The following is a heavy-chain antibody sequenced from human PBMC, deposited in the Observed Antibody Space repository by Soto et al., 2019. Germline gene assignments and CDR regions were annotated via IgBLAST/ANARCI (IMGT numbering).Heavy chain of an antibody. J-gene: IGHJ4*02. CDR2: IYYSGST. CDR1: GGSISSSSYY. Sequence: SETLSLTCTVSGGSISSSSYYWGWIRQPPGKGLEWIGSIYYSGSTYYNPSLKSRVTISVDTSENQFSLKLSSVTAADTAVYYCARGYCSGGSCYRYWGQGSQVTVSS. CDR3: ARGYCSGGSCYRY. V-gene: IGHV4-39*01. D-gene: IGHD2-15*01.